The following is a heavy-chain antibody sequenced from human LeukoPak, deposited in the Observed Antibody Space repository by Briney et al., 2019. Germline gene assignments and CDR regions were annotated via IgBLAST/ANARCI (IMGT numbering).Heavy chain of an antibody. J-gene: IGHJ4*02. CDR3: VKGDGDYDTFDY. CDR1: GFTFSSYA. CDR2: ISGSGGST. Sequence: GGSLRLSCAASGFTFSSYAMSWVRQAPGKGLEWVSAISGSGGSTYYADSVKGRFTISRDNSKNTLYLQMNSLRAEDTAVYYCVKGDGDYDTFDYWGQGTLVTVSS. D-gene: IGHD4-17*01. V-gene: IGHV3-23*01.